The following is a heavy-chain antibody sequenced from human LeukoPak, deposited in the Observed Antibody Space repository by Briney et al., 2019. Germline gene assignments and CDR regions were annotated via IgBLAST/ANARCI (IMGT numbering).Heavy chain of an antibody. CDR3: AKYTTAFREDGVDV. Sequence: GGSLRLSCLASGFTFRTCAMSWVRQAPGRGLEWVATISASGSGISYSDSVEGRFTISRDNSRDRLYLQMNSRRAEDTAVYFCAKYTTAFREDGVDVWGQGTTVTVSS. J-gene: IGHJ6*02. V-gene: IGHV3-23*01. D-gene: IGHD1-1*01. CDR1: GFTFRTCA. CDR2: ISASGSGI.